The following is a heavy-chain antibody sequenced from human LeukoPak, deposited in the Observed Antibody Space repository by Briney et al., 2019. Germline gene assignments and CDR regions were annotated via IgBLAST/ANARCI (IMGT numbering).Heavy chain of an antibody. CDR1: GGSISSSNW. CDR3: ARVEDTAMDYFDY. V-gene: IGHV4-4*02. Sequence: SGTLSLTCAVSGGSISSSNWWSWVRQPPGKGLEWIGEIYHSGSTNYNPSLKSRVTISVDKSKNQFSLKLSSVTAADTAEYYCARVEDTAMDYFDYWGQGTLVTVSS. CDR2: IYHSGST. J-gene: IGHJ4*02. D-gene: IGHD5-18*01.